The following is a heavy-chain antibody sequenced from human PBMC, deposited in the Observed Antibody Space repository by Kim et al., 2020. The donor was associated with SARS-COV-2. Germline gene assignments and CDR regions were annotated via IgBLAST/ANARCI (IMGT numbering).Heavy chain of an antibody. V-gene: IGHV3-64D*06. CDR2: ISSNGGST. J-gene: IGHJ4*02. D-gene: IGHD3-22*01. Sequence: GGSLRLSCSASGLTFSSYAMHWVRQAPGKGLEYVSAISSNGGSTYYADSVKGRFTISRDNSKNTLYLQMSSLRAEDTAVYYCVKDSLGPYDSSGYYFGFDYWGQGTLVTVSS. CDR3: VKDSLGPYDSSGYYFGFDY. CDR1: GLTFSSYA.